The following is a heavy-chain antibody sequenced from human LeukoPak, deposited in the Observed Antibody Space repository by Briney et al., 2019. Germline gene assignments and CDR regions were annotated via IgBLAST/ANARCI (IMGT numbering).Heavy chain of an antibody. V-gene: IGHV1-8*03. J-gene: IGHJ6*03. Sequence: GASVKVSCKASGYTFTSYDINWVRQATGQGLEWMGWMNPNSGNTGYAQKFQGRVTITRNTSISTTYMELSSLRSEDTAVYYCARGEGRFLEWLPYYYYVDVWGKGTTVTVSS. CDR1: GYTFTSYD. CDR2: MNPNSGNT. D-gene: IGHD3-3*01. CDR3: ARGEGRFLEWLPYYYYVDV.